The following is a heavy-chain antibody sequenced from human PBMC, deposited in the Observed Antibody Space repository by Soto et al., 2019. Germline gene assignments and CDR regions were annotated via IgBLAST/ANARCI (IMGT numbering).Heavy chain of an antibody. CDR1: GGSISSYY. Sequence: QVQLQESGPGLVKPSETLSLTCTVSGGSISSYYWSWIRQPPGKGLEWIGYIYYSGSTNYNPSLKSRVTISVDPSKNQFSLKLSSVTAADTAVYYCARQGHGGYDAFDIWGQGTMVTVSS. CDR3: ARQGHGGYDAFDI. D-gene: IGHD2-15*01. CDR2: IYYSGST. V-gene: IGHV4-59*08. J-gene: IGHJ3*02.